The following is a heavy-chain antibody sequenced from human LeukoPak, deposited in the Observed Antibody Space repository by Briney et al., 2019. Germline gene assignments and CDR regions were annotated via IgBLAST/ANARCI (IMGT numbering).Heavy chain of an antibody. CDR2: IYPGGSDT. Sequence: GESLKISCKGSGYSFTSYWIGGVRQMPGKGLEWMGIIYPGGSDTRYSPSFQGQVTISADKSISTAYLQWSSLKASDTAMYYCARTGRYSSSSYGYWGQGTLVTVSS. CDR3: ARTGRYSSSSYGY. D-gene: IGHD6-6*01. CDR1: GYSFTSYW. V-gene: IGHV5-51*01. J-gene: IGHJ4*02.